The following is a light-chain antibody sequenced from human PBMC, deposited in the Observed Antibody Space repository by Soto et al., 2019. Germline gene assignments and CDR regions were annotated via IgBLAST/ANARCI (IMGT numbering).Light chain of an antibody. Sequence: EIVLTQSPGNLSLSPGERATLSCRASQSVSSSDLAWYKQKPGQAPRLLISGASSRATGFPDRFSGSGSGTDFTLTISRLEPEDFAVYYCQQYGSSPRTFGQGTKLEIK. CDR1: QSVSSSD. CDR2: GAS. CDR3: QQYGSSPRT. V-gene: IGKV3-20*01. J-gene: IGKJ2*01.